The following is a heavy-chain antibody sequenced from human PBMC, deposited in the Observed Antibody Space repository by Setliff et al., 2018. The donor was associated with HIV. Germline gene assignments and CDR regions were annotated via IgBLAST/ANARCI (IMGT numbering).Heavy chain of an antibody. CDR3: ARGVAAAGL. J-gene: IGHJ4*02. CDR1: NFTFSSYS. Sequence: GGSLRLSCAASNFTFSSYSMHWVRQAPGKGLEWVAVISYDENNKEYADSVKGRFSISRDNSRNTLFLQMESLRPEDTAVYYCARGVAAAGLWGQGTLVTVSS. D-gene: IGHD6-13*01. V-gene: IGHV3-30*04. CDR2: ISYDENNK.